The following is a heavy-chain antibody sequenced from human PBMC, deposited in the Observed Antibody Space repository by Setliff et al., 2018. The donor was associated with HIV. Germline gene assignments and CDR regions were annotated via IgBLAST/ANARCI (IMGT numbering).Heavy chain of an antibody. CDR1: GFTSSDYW. CDR3: GVSGGSSPGY. Sequence: PGGSLRLSCAASGFTSSDYWMHWIRQAPGEGLVWVSRIRGDGTHTDYADSVRGRFTISRDNAKNTHYLQMTSLRPEDTAVYYCGVSGGSSPGYWGPGTLVTVSS. J-gene: IGHJ4*02. D-gene: IGHD2-15*01. V-gene: IGHV3-74*01. CDR2: IRGDGTHT.